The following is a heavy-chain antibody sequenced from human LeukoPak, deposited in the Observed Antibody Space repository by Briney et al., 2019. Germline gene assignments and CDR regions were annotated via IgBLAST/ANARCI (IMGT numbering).Heavy chain of an antibody. D-gene: IGHD3-16*02. Sequence: SETLSLTCTVSGGSISSYYWSWIRQPPGKGLEWIGYIYYSGSTNYNPSLKSRVTISVDTSKNQFSLKLSSVTAADTAVYYCASSYYDYVWGSYRADYWGQGTLVTVSS. CDR2: IYYSGST. CDR1: GGSISSYY. CDR3: ASSYYDYVWGSYRADY. J-gene: IGHJ4*02. V-gene: IGHV4-59*08.